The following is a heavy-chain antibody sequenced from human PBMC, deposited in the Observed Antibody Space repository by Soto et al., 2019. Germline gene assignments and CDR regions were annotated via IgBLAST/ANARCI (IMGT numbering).Heavy chain of an antibody. CDR1: GGSISNYY. CDR2: IYYGGST. D-gene: IGHD1-26*01. CDR3: ARVGGD. J-gene: IGHJ4*02. Sequence: HVLLQESGPGLVKPSETLSLTCSVSGGSISNYYWAWIRQPPGKGLEWIGYIYYGGSTYDNPSLKGRVAMSVDKSKNQFSLKLSSMTAADTAFYYCARVGGDWGQGTLVTVSS. V-gene: IGHV4-59*01.